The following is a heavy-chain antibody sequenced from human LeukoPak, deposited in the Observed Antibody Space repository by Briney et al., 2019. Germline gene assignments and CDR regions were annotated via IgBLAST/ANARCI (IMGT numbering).Heavy chain of an antibody. CDR3: ARRYCSSTSCTLDH. D-gene: IGHD2-2*01. J-gene: IGHJ4*02. CDR2: ISSSGNTM. CDR1: GFTVSSYE. Sequence: GGSLILSCAASGFTVSSYEMNWVRQAPGKGLEWVSYISSSGNTMYYADSVKGRFSISRDNAKNSLYLQMNSLRAEDTAVYYCARRYCSSTSCTLDHWGQGTLVTVSS. V-gene: IGHV3-48*03.